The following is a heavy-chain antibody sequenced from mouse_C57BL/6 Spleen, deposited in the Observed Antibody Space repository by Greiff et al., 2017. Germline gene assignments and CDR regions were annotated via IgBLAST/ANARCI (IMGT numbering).Heavy chain of an antibody. Sequence: EVKLMESGGGLVKPGGSLKLSCAASGFTFSSYAMSWVRQTPDKRLEWVATISDGGSYTYYPDNVKGRFTISRDNAKNNLYLQMSHLKSEDTAMYYCAREGYFDYWGQGTTLTVSS. V-gene: IGHV5-4*03. CDR3: AREGYFDY. CDR1: GFTFSSYA. J-gene: IGHJ2*01. CDR2: ISDGGSYT.